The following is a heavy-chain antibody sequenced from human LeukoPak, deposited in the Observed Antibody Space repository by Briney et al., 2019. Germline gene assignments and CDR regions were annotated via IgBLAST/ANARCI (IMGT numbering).Heavy chain of an antibody. D-gene: IGHD5-12*01. Sequence: GRSLRLSCAASGFTFSSYEMNWVRQAPGKGLEWVSYISSSGSTTYYADSVKGRFTISRDNAKNPLYLQMNSLRAEDTAVYYCAREVYSGYDIFDYWGQGTLVTVSS. CDR2: ISSSGSTT. J-gene: IGHJ4*02. CDR3: AREVYSGYDIFDY. CDR1: GFTFSSYE. V-gene: IGHV3-48*03.